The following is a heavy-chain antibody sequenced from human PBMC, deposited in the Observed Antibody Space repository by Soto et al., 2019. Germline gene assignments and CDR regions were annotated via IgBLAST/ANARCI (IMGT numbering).Heavy chain of an antibody. D-gene: IGHD2-8*01. V-gene: IGHV3-30-3*01. CDR1: GFTFSSYA. CDR2: ISYDGSNK. Sequence: QVQLVESGGGVVQPGRSLRLSCAASGFTFSSYAMHWVRQAPGKGLEWVAVISYDGSNKYYADSVKGRFTISRDNSKNTLYLQMNSLRAEDTAVYYCAREGYCTNGVCLYYYYYGMDVWGQGTTVTVSS. J-gene: IGHJ6*02. CDR3: AREGYCTNGVCLYYYYYGMDV.